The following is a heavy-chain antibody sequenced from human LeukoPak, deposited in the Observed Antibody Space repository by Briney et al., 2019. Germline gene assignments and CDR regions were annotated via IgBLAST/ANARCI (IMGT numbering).Heavy chain of an antibody. CDR1: GYTFTSYD. CDR3: ARSTRKLMVRGVYDY. Sequence: ASVKVSCKASGYTFTSYDINWVRRATGQGLEWMGWMNPNSGNTCYAQTFQGRVTMTRNTSINTAYMELSSLRSEDTAVYYCARSTRKLMVRGVYDYWGQGTLVTVSS. V-gene: IGHV1-8*01. J-gene: IGHJ4*02. D-gene: IGHD3-10*01. CDR2: MNPNSGNT.